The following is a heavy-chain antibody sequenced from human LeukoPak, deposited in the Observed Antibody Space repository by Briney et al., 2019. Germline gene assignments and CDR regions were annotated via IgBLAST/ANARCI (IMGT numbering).Heavy chain of an antibody. Sequence: GGSLRLSCAAPGFSLSNYWMNGVRQAPGKGLEWVANIKQDGSEKNYVDSVKGRFSISRDNAKNSLILQMNSLRDEDTAVYYCARGVWAPFDSWGQGTLVSVSS. CDR1: GFSLSNYW. D-gene: IGHD7-27*01. V-gene: IGHV3-7*01. CDR2: IKQDGSEK. CDR3: ARGVWAPFDS. J-gene: IGHJ4*02.